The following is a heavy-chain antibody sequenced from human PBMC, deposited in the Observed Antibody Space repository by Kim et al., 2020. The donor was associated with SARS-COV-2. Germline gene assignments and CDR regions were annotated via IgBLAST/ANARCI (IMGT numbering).Heavy chain of an antibody. D-gene: IGHD4-17*01. CDR3: ARHVPGDGDYRPYYYYMDV. V-gene: IGHV4-39*01. Sequence: SRVTISVDTSKNQFSLKLSSVTAADTAVYYCARHVPGDGDYRPYYYYMDVWGKGTTVTVSS. J-gene: IGHJ6*03.